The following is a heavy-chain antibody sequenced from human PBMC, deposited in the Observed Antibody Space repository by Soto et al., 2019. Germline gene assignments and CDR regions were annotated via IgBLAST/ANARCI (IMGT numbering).Heavy chain of an antibody. Sequence: QVQLQESGPGLVKPSETLSLTCTVSGGSISSYYWSWIRQPPGKGLEWIGYIYYSGSTNYNPSLKSRVTISVDTSKNQFSLKLSSVTAADTAVYYCARDVTYGGNSLAYFDYWGQGTLVTVSS. D-gene: IGHD4-17*01. V-gene: IGHV4-59*01. CDR1: GGSISSYY. J-gene: IGHJ4*02. CDR2: IYYSGST. CDR3: ARDVTYGGNSLAYFDY.